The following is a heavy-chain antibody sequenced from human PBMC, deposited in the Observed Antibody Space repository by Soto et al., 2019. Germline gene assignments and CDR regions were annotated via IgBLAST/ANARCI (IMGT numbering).Heavy chain of an antibody. D-gene: IGHD2-2*01. Sequence: PGGSLRLSCAASGFTFSSYGMHCVRQAPGKGLEWVAFISYDGSNKYYADSVKGRFTISRDNSKNTLYLQMNSLRAEDTAVYYCAKLLVPAAHYYYYGMDVWGQGTTVTVSS. CDR2: ISYDGSNK. J-gene: IGHJ6*02. CDR3: AKLLVPAAHYYYYGMDV. V-gene: IGHV3-30*18. CDR1: GFTFSSYG.